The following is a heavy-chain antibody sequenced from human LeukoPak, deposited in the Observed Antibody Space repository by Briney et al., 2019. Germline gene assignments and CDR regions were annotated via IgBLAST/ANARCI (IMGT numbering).Heavy chain of an antibody. D-gene: IGHD3-16*01. Sequence: SETLSLTCAVYGGSFSGYYWSWIRQPPGKGLEWIGEINHSGSTNYNPSLKSRVTISVDTSKNQFSLKLSSVTAADMAVYYCARHFLRASLDYWGQGTLVTVSS. CDR3: ARHFLRASLDY. V-gene: IGHV4-34*01. J-gene: IGHJ4*02. CDR2: INHSGST. CDR1: GGSFSGYY.